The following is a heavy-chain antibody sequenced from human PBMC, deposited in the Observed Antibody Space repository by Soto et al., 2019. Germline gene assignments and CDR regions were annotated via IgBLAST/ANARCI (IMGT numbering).Heavy chain of an antibody. D-gene: IGHD4-4*01. CDR2: IDSADDK. CDR3: ARHRGGAVDSTWTWNYSAS. V-gene: IGHV2-70*01. Sequence: GPKLGNAARRVRLKCSSPGLSLYTSREAVSWIRQSPGEAPAWLALIDSADDKYYNRSLKTRLTISKDTSKNLVTLTVADMNPVDTATYYCARHRGGAVDSTWTWNYSASLVHGAPVPVSS. CDR1: GLSLYTSREA. J-gene: IGHJ4*01.